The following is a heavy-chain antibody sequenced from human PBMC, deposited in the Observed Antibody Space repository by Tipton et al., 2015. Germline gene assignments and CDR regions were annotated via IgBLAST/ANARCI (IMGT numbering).Heavy chain of an antibody. CDR1: GFTFSNYS. CDR3: VKGPRLLRRGSSWFDC. Sequence: SLRLSCSASGFTFSNYSMHWVRQAPGKGLESVSAISSYGGRTYYADSVKGRFTISRDNSKNTLYLQMSSLRAEDTAVYYCVKGPRLLRRGSSWFDCWGQGTLVTVSS. D-gene: IGHD6-13*01. J-gene: IGHJ4*02. CDR2: ISSYGGRT. V-gene: IGHV3-64D*08.